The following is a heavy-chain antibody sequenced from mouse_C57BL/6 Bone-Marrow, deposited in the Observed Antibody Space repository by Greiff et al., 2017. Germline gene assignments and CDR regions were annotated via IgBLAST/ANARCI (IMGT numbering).Heavy chain of an antibody. CDR2: IDPEDGET. D-gene: IGHD2-14*01. CDR1: GFNIKDYY. V-gene: IGHV14-2*01. Sequence: EVQLQQSGAELVKPGASVKLSCTASGFNIKDYYMHWVKQRTEQGLEWIGRIDPEDGETKYAPQFQGKATITADTSSNTAYLQLSSLTSEDTAVYYCARSGGVPRYYLDYRGQGATLTVSS. J-gene: IGHJ2*01. CDR3: ARSGGVPRYYLDY.